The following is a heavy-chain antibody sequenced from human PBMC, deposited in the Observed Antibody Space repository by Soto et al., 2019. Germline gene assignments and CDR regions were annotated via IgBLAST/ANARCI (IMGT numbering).Heavy chain of an antibody. CDR1: GGSISSSSYY. V-gene: IGHV4-39*01. Sequence: QLQLQESGPGLVKPSETLSLTCTVSGGSISSSSYYWGWIRQPPGKGLEWIGSIYYSGSTYYNPSLKSRVTISVDTSKSQFSLKLSSVTAADTAVYYCARRSGSYFGSSDFDYWGQGTLVTVSS. J-gene: IGHJ4*02. CDR2: IYYSGST. CDR3: ARRSGSYFGSSDFDY. D-gene: IGHD1-26*01.